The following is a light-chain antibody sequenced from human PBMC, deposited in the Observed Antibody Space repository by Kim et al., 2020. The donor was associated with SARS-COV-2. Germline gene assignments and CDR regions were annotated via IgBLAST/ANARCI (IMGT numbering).Light chain of an antibody. J-gene: IGKJ4*01. Sequence: ASVGDRVTITCRASQDISSYLAWYQLKPGKAPKLLIYAASTLQSGVPSRFSGSGSGTDFTLTISSLQPEDFATYFCQQVDTYPLTFGGGTKVDIK. V-gene: IGKV1-9*01. CDR2: AAS. CDR3: QQVDTYPLT. CDR1: QDISSY.